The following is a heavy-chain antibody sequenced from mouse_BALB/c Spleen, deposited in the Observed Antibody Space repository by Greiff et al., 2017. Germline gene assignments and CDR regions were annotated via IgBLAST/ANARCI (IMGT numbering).Heavy chain of an antibody. J-gene: IGHJ2*01. V-gene: IGHV14-4*02. CDR2: IDPENGDT. CDR3: NARATASSFDY. Sequence: EGQLQQSGAELVRSGASVKLSCTASGFNIKDYYMHWVKQRPEQGLEWIGWIDPENGDTEYAPKFQGKATMTADTSSNTAYLQLSSLTSEDTAVYYCNARATASSFDYWGQGTTLTVSS. CDR1: GFNIKDYY. D-gene: IGHD1-2*01.